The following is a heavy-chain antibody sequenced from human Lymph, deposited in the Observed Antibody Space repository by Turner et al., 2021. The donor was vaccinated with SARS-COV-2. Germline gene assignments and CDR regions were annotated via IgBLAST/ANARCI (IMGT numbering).Heavy chain of an antibody. V-gene: IGHV3-23*01. Sequence: EVQLLESGGGLVPPGGSLRLSCAASGFTFSNPAMSWVRQAPGKGLEWVSVISSSGGSTYYAASVKGRFTISRDNSKNTLFLQMNSLRAGDTALYYCANVGSYFFDYWGQGTLVTVSS. CDR1: GFTFSNPA. D-gene: IGHD3-10*01. CDR2: ISSSGGST. J-gene: IGHJ4*02. CDR3: ANVGSYFFDY.